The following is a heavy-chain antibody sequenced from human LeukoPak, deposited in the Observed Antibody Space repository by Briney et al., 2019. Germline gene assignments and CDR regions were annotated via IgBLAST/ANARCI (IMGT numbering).Heavy chain of an antibody. CDR3: AHNTNYDFWSGYSFFDY. V-gene: IGHV2-5*02. CDR2: IYWDDDK. CDR1: GGSISSYYWS. Sequence: TLSLTCTVSGGSISSYYWSWIRQPPGKALEWLALIYWDDDKRYSPSLKSRLTITKDTSKNQVVLTMTNMDPVDTATYYCAHNTNYDFWSGYSFFDYWGQGTLVTVSS. D-gene: IGHD3-3*01. J-gene: IGHJ4*02.